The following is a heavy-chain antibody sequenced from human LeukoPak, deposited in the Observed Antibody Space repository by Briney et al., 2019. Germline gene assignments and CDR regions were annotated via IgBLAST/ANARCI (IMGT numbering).Heavy chain of an antibody. D-gene: IGHD5-12*01. Sequence: GGSLRLSCAASGFTFSSYAMHWVRQAPGKGLEWVAVISYDGSNKYYADSVKGRFTISRDNSKNTLYLQMNSLRAEDMAVYYCARDGYSGYDGVDYWGQGTLVTVSS. J-gene: IGHJ4*02. CDR1: GFTFSSYA. CDR3: ARDGYSGYDGVDY. CDR2: ISYDGSNK. V-gene: IGHV3-30*04.